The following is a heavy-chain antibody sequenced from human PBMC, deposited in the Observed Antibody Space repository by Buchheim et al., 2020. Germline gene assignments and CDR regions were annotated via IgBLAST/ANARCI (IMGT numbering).Heavy chain of an antibody. D-gene: IGHD2-21*01. CDR3: ARSVAYCGGDCYFGMDV. V-gene: IGHV1-69*01. CDR2: IIPIFGTA. J-gene: IGHJ6*02. CDR1: GGTFSSYA. Sequence: QVQLVQSGAEVKKPGSSVKVSCKASGGTFSSYAISWVRQAPGQGLEWMGGIIPIFGTANYAQKFQGRVTITADESKGTAYMELSSLRSEDTAVYYCARSVAYCGGDCYFGMDVWGQGTT.